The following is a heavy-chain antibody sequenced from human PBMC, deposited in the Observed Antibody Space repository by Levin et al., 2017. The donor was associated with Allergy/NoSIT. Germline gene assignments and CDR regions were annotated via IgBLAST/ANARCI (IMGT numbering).Heavy chain of an antibody. D-gene: IGHD2-21*02. V-gene: IGHV4-59*01. J-gene: IGHJ6*02. CDR2: IYYSGST. Sequence: SQTLSLTCTVSGGSISSYYWSWIRQPPGKGLEWIGYIYYSGSTNYNPSLKSRVTISVDTSKNQFSLKLSSVTAADTAVYYCARDSVTRYYYYGMDVWGQGTTVTVSS. CDR1: GGSISSYY. CDR3: ARDSVTRYYYYGMDV.